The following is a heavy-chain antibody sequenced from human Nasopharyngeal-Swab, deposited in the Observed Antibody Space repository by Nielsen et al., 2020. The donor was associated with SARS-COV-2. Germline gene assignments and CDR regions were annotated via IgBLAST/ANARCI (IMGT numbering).Heavy chain of an antibody. CDR1: GGSISSSSYY. D-gene: IGHD6-13*01. Sequence: GSLRLSCTVSGGSISSSSYYWGWIRQPPGKGLEWIGSIYYSGSTYYNPSLKSRVTISVDTSKNQFSLKLSSVTAADTAVYYCARDSSSWSLFGYYYYMDVWGKGTTVTVSS. J-gene: IGHJ6*03. V-gene: IGHV4-39*07. CDR2: IYYSGST. CDR3: ARDSSSWSLFGYYYYMDV.